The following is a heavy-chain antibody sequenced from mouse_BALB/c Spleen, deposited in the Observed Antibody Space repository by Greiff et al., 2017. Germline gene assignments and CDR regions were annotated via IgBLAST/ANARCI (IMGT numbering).Heavy chain of an antibody. CDR3: AREGYYGSSPWFAY. CDR2: ISSGSSTI. D-gene: IGHD1-1*01. V-gene: IGHV5-17*02. J-gene: IGHJ3*01. CDR1: GFTFSSFG. Sequence: DVMLVESGGGLVQPGGSRKLSCAASGFTFSSFGMHWVRQAPEKGLEWVAYISSGSSTIYYADTVKGRFTISRDNPKNTLFLQMTSLRSEDTAMYYCAREGYYGSSPWFAYWGQGTLVTVSA.